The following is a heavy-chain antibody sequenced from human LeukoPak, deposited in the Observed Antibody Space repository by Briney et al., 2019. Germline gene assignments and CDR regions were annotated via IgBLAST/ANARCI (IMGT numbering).Heavy chain of an antibody. CDR1: GINFRGYW. V-gene: IGHV3-7*01. Sequence: RGSLRLSCAVSGINFRGYWMAWVRQAPGKGLEWVANMKQDGSEKYYVDSVKGRFTISRDNAKNSLYLEMNSLRVEDTAVYYCARDLGHTGYDLYDYWGQGSLVTVSS. CDR3: ARDLGHTGYDLYDY. J-gene: IGHJ4*02. D-gene: IGHD5-12*01. CDR2: MKQDGSEK.